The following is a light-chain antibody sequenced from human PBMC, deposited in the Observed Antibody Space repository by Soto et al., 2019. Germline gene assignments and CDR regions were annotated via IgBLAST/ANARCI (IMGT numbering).Light chain of an antibody. CDR2: DVT. CDR3: CSYTTSSTWV. Sequence: QSALTQPASVSGSPGQSITISCTGTNSDVGSYDYVSWYQQHPGKVPKLIIYDVTYRPSGVSYRFSGSKSGNTASLTISGLRAEDEADYYCCSYTTSSTWVFGGGTKLTVL. V-gene: IGLV2-14*01. CDR1: NSDVGSYDY. J-gene: IGLJ3*02.